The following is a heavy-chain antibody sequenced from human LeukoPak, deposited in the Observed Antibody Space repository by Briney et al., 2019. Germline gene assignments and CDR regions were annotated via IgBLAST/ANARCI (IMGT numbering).Heavy chain of an antibody. CDR1: GFTFSSYG. J-gene: IGHJ6*02. V-gene: IGHV3-33*01. CDR3: ATIQLWPKIRGYGMDV. Sequence: GRSLRLSCAASGFTFSSYGMHWVRQAPGKGLEWGAVIWYDGSNKYYADSVKGRFTISRDNSKNTLYLQMNSLRAEDTAVYYCATIQLWPKIRGYGMDVWGQGTTVTVSS. D-gene: IGHD5-18*01. CDR2: IWYDGSNK.